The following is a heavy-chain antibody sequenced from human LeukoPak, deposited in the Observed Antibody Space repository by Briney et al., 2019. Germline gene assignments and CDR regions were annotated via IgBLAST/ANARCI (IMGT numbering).Heavy chain of an antibody. D-gene: IGHD3-22*01. J-gene: IGHJ4*02. CDR1: GFTFSSYE. V-gene: IGHV3-48*03. CDR2: ISSSGSTI. CDR3: ARDAYDSRVDY. Sequence: PGGSLRLSCAASGFTFSSYEMNWVRQAPGKRVERVSYISSSGSTIYYADSVKGRFTISRDNAKNSLYLQMNSLRAEGTAVYYCARDAYDSRVDYWGQGTLVTVSS.